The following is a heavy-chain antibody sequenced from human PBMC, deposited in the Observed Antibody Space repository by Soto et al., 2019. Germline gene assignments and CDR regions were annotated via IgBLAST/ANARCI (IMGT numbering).Heavy chain of an antibody. CDR2: INAGNGNT. CDR1: GYTFTSYA. CDR3: ARESQSASIAARRLLSPHYGMDV. V-gene: IGHV1-3*01. J-gene: IGHJ6*02. D-gene: IGHD6-6*01. Sequence: GASVKVSCKASGYTFTSYAMHWVRQAPGQRLEWMGWINAGNGNTKYSQKFQGRVTIIRDTSASTAYMELSSLRSEDTAVYYCARESQSASIAARRLLSPHYGMDVWGQGTTVTVSS.